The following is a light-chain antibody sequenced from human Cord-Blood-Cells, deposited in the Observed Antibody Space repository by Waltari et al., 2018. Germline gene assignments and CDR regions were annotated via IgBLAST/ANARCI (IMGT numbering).Light chain of an antibody. J-gene: IGLJ2*01. CDR3: CSYAGSSTYVV. CDR1: PSDVGCYNP. Sequence: QSALTQPASVSGSPGQSITIPCTGTPSDVGCYNPVSWYQQHPGKSPKLIIYEGSKRPSGVSNRFSGSKSGNTASLTISGLQAEDEADYYCCSYAGSSTYVVFGGGTKLTVL. CDR2: EGS. V-gene: IGLV2-23*01.